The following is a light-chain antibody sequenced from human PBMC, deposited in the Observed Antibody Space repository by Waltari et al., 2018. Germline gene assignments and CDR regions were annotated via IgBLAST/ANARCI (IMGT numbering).Light chain of an antibody. J-gene: IGLJ1*01. CDR1: SPNIESTY. V-gene: IGLV1-47*01. Sequence: QSVLTQPPSASGTPGQRVTISCSGSSPNIESTYVSWYQQLPGTTPKLLIYRNNQRPSGVPDRFSGSKSGTSASLAISGLRSEDEADYYCAAWDDSMSGYVFGTGTKVTVL. CDR2: RNN. CDR3: AAWDDSMSGYV.